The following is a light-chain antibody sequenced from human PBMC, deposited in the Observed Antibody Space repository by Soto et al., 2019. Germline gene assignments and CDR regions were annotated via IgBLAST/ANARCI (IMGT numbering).Light chain of an antibody. CDR1: QGINSR. CDR3: QQGDSFPRT. CDR2: AAS. Sequence: DVLMTQFPSSVSESVGDRVTITWRASQGINSRLAWYRQKPGKAPELLIYAASTLHRGVPSRFSGSESGTDFTLTINSPQPEDFATYYCQQGDSFPRTFGHGTKVDIK. J-gene: IGKJ1*01. V-gene: IGKV1-12*01.